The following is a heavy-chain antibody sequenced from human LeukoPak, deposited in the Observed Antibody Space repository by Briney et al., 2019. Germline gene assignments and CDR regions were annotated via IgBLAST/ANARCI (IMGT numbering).Heavy chain of an antibody. V-gene: IGHV4-34*01. D-gene: IGHD3-3*01. CDR3: ARQHFWSGYYPFDY. Sequence: SETLSLTCTVSGGSISSYYWSWIRQPPGKGLEWIGEINHSGSTNYNPSLKSRVTISVDTSKNQFSLKLSSVTAADTAVYYCARQHFWSGYYPFDYWGQGTLVTVSS. CDR2: INHSGST. J-gene: IGHJ4*02. CDR1: GGSISSYY.